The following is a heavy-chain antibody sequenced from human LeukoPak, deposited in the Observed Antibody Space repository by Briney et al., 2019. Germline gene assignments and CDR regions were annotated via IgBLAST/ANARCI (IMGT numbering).Heavy chain of an antibody. CDR1: GGSIGSSSYY. J-gene: IGHJ4*01. D-gene: IGHD6-13*01. CDR2: IYYSGST. Sequence: PSETLSLTCTVSGGSIGSSSYYWGWIRQPPGKGLEWIGSIYYSGSTNYNPSLKSRVTISVDTSKNQFSLTLSSVTGADTAVYYCARAIAAAGVWGHGTLVTVSS. CDR3: ARAIAAAGV. V-gene: IGHV4-39*01.